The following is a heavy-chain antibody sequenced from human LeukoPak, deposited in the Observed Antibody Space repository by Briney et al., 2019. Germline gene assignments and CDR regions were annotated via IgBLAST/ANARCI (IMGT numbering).Heavy chain of an antibody. V-gene: IGHV4-59*01. CDR3: ARFEQGAFDI. CDR1: GGSISSYY. Sequence: SETLSLTCTVSGGSISSYYWSWIRQPPGKGLEWIGYMYYSGSTNYNPSLKSRVTISVDTSKNQFSLKLSSVTAADTAVYYCARFEQGAFDIWGQGTMVTVSS. D-gene: IGHD3-9*01. CDR2: MYYSGST. J-gene: IGHJ3*02.